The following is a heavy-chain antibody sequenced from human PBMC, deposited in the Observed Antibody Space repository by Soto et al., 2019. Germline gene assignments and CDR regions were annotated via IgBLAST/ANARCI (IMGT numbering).Heavy chain of an antibody. Sequence: QLQLQESGPGLVKPSGTLSLTCTVSGGSISSSSYYWGWIRQPPGKGLEWIGSIYYSGSTYYNPSLKSRVTISVDTSKNQFSLKLSSVTAADTAVYYCARYSGYDWYDYWGQGTLVTVSS. CDR1: GGSISSSSYY. CDR2: IYYSGST. CDR3: ARYSGYDWYDY. D-gene: IGHD5-12*01. V-gene: IGHV4-39*01. J-gene: IGHJ4*02.